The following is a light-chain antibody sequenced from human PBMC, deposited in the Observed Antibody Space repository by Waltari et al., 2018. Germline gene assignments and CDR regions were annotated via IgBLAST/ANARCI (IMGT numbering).Light chain of an antibody. CDR1: SGHSTNA. J-gene: IGLJ3*02. Sequence: QLGVTQSPSASASLGASVKLTCILSSGHSTNAVAWHQQQPEKGPRFLMKVNSDGRHSKGDGIPDRFSGSSSGAERYLTISSLQSEDEADYYCQAWGTGIQGVFGGGTKLTVL. V-gene: IGLV4-69*01. CDR2: VNSDGRH. CDR3: QAWGTGIQGV.